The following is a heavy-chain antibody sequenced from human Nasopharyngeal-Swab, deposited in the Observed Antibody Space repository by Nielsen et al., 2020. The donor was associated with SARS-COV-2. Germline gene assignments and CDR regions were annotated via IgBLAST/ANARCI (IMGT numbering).Heavy chain of an antibody. CDR1: GVTFSDYY. J-gene: IGHJ4*02. V-gene: IGHV3-11*04. CDR3: ASEVGATTYDY. CDR2: ISSSGSTI. Sequence: GGSLRLSCAASGVTFSDYYMSWIRQAPGKGLEWVSYISSSGSTIYYADSVKGRFTISRDNAKNSLYLQMNSLRAEDTAVYYCASEVGATTYDYWGQGTLVTVSS. D-gene: IGHD1-26*01.